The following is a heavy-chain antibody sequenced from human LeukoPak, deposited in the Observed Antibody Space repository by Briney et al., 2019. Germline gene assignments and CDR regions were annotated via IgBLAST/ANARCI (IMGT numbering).Heavy chain of an antibody. D-gene: IGHD3-22*01. V-gene: IGHV4-34*01. CDR1: GGSFSGYY. CDR3: ARGPSNLYYYDSSGYETFDY. J-gene: IGHJ4*02. Sequence: PSETLSLTCAVYGGSFSGYYWSWIRQPPGKGLEWIGEINHSGSTNYNPSLKSRVTISVDTSKNQFSLKLSSVTAADTAVYYCARGPSNLYYYDSSGYETFDYWGQGTPVTVSS. CDR2: INHSGST.